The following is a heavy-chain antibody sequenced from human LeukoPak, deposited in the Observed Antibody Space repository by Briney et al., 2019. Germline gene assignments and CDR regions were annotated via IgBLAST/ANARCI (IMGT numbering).Heavy chain of an antibody. V-gene: IGHV3-48*03. CDR2: ISGSGIK. CDR1: RFTFSSYE. CDR3: ARGSDFVWGSYRPYFDY. Sequence: GGSLRLSCAASRFTFSSYEMNWVRQAPGKGLEWVSYISGSGIKHYADSVKGRFTISRDNAKNSLYLQMNSLRAEDTAVYYCARGSDFVWGSYRPYFDYWGQGTLVTVSS. J-gene: IGHJ4*02. D-gene: IGHD3-16*02.